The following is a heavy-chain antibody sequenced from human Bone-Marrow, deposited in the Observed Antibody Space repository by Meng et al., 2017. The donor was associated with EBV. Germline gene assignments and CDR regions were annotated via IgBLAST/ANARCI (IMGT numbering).Heavy chain of an antibody. CDR2: LIPMVGAP. CDR3: ASESGRGFTPDY. D-gene: IGHD3-10*01. V-gene: IGHV1-69*01. CDR1: GGTFRSDA. Sequence: QVQLVQAVAEVKKPGSSVKVSCRTSGGTFRSDAVSWVRQAPGQGLEWMGGLIPMVGAPHYAQKFQGRVTIIADESTSTHSMELNSLRSEDTAMYYCASESGRGFTPDYWGQGTLVTVSS. J-gene: IGHJ4*02.